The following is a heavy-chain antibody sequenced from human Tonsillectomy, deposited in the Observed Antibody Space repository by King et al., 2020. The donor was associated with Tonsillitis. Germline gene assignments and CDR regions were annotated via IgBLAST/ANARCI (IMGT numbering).Heavy chain of an antibody. CDR2: IYWDDDK. D-gene: IGHD4-17*01. Sequence: ITLKESDPTLVKPTQTLTLTCTFSGFLLSTTGVGVGWIRQPPGKALEWLALIYWDDDKRYNPSLKSRLTITKDTSKNQVVLTMTNMDPVDTATYYCAHRDSGDLFDYWGQGTLVTVSS. CDR1: GFLLSTTGVG. CDR3: AHRDSGDLFDY. V-gene: IGHV2-5*02. J-gene: IGHJ4*02.